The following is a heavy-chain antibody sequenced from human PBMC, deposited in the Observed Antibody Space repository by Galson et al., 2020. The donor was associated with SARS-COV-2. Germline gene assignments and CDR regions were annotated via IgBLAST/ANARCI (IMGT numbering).Heavy chain of an antibody. CDR1: GYTFTSYA. J-gene: IGHJ6*02. Sequence: GESLKISCKASGYTFTSYAMNWVRQDPGQRLEWMGWNHTNPGNPTYAQGFTGRLVFSLDTSVSTPYLQISSLKAEDTAVYYCARVSIIYKKYYDFWSGSYASESTLRFDGMDVWGQGTTVTVSS. V-gene: IGHV7-4-1*02. CDR3: ARVSIIYKKYYDFWSGSYASESTLRFDGMDV. CDR2: NHTNPGNP. D-gene: IGHD3-3*01.